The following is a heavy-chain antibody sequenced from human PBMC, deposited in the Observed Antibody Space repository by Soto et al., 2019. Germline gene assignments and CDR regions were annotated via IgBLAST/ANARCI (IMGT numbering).Heavy chain of an antibody. Sequence: QVQLVQSGAEVKKPGASVKVSCKASGYTFTSYGISWVRQAPGQGLEWMGWISVYNGNTNYAQKLQGRVTMTTDTPTITAYMELGSVRSDDPAGYYCAGGMSTVTTPGVVGGGVAEAGMDVWGQGTTVTVSS. J-gene: IGHJ6*02. CDR2: ISVYNGNT. CDR3: AGGMSTVTTPGVVGGGVAEAGMDV. CDR1: GYTFTSYG. D-gene: IGHD4-17*01. V-gene: IGHV1-18*01.